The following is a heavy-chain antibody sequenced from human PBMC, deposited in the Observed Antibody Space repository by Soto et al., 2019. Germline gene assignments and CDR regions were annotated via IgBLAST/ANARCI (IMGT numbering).Heavy chain of an antibody. Sequence: EVQLVESGGGVVQPGRSLRLSCAASGFTFDDYAMHWVRQAPGKGLEWVSGISWKGDNSAYADAVKGRFTISRDNAKNSLYLQMNSLRTEDTALYYCAKDVYPAWNLVPVWDYWGQGSLVTVSS. V-gene: IGHV3-9*01. CDR2: ISWKGDNS. D-gene: IGHD2-8*01. CDR3: AKDVYPAWNLVPVWDY. CDR1: GFTFDDYA. J-gene: IGHJ4*02.